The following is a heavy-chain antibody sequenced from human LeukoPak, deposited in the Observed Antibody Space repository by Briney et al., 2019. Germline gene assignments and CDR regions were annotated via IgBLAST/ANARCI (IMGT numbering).Heavy chain of an antibody. D-gene: IGHD3-22*01. V-gene: IGHV3-23*01. CDR2: ISGSGDNT. J-gene: IGHJ3*02. Sequence: PGGSLRLSCAASEFTFSNFAMSWVRQAPGKGPEWVSTISGSGDNTYYADSVKGRFTISRDNSKNTLSLHMNTLRAEDTAVYYCAKDLLQTFFFDSSGYYSDAFGMWGQGTMVTVSP. CDR1: EFTFSNFA. CDR3: AKDLLQTFFFDSSGYYSDAFGM.